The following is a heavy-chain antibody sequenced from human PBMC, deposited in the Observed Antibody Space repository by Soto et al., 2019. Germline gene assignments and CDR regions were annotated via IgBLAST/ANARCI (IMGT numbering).Heavy chain of an antibody. CDR3: ARVPRGAYDYIWGSYRPNYYYYYMDV. V-gene: IGHV3-64*01. J-gene: IGHJ6*03. CDR2: ISSNGGST. Sequence: GGSLRLSCAASGFTFSSYAMHWVRQAPGKGLEYVSAISSNGGSTYYANSVKGRFTISRDNSKNTLYLQMGSLRAEDMAVYYCARVPRGAYDYIWGSYRPNYYYYYMDVWGKGTTVTVSS. CDR1: GFTFSSYA. D-gene: IGHD3-16*02.